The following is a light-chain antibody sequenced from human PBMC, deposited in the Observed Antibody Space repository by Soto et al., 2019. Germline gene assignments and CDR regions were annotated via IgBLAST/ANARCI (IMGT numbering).Light chain of an antibody. CDR3: QQYGTSEII. Sequence: EIVLTQSPGTLSLSPGEGATLSCGASQSVSSSYIAWYQQKPGQAPRLLIYDTSSRASGIPDRFSGSGSGTDFTLTISRLETEDFAVFYCQQYGTSEIIFGQGTRLEIK. CDR2: DTS. CDR1: QSVSSSY. J-gene: IGKJ5*01. V-gene: IGKV3-20*01.